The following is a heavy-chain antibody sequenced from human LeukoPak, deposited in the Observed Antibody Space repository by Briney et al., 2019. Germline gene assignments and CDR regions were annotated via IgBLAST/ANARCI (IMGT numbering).Heavy chain of an antibody. CDR2: ISYDGSNK. Sequence: GGSLRLSCAPSGFTFSRHGMHWFRQAPGKGLEWVAVISYDGSNKYYADSVKGRFTISRDNSKNTLYLQMNSLRAEDTAVYYCARAGSLTTVVTGPYYFDYWGQGTLVTVSS. CDR3: ARAGSLTTVVTGPYYFDY. CDR1: GFTFSRHG. V-gene: IGHV3-30*03. D-gene: IGHD4-23*01. J-gene: IGHJ4*02.